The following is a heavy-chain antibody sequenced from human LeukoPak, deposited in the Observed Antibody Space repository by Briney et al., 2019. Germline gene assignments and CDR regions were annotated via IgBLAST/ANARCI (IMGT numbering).Heavy chain of an antibody. J-gene: IGHJ4*02. D-gene: IGHD3-22*01. V-gene: IGHV3-53*05. CDR3: AKDPAPYYYDSSGYS. CDR2: IYSGGST. Sequence: GGSLRLSCAASGFTVSSNYMSWVRQAPGKGLEWVSIIYSGGSTFYADSVKGRFTISRDNSKNTLYLQMNSLRAEDTAVYYCAKDPAPYYYDSSGYSWGQGTLVTVSS. CDR1: GFTVSSNY.